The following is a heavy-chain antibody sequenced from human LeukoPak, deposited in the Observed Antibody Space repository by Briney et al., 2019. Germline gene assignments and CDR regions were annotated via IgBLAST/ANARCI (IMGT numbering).Heavy chain of an antibody. D-gene: IGHD1-26*01. CDR2: IRYGGSNK. CDR1: GFTFSSYG. V-gene: IGHV3-30*02. CDR3: AKDSKTYSGSYGVDY. J-gene: IGHJ4*02. Sequence: GGSLRLSCAASGFTFSSYGMHWVRQAPGKGLEWVAFIRYGGSNKYYADSVKGRFTISRDNSKNTLYLQMNSLRAEDTAVYYCAKDSKTYSGSYGVDYWGQGTLVTVSS.